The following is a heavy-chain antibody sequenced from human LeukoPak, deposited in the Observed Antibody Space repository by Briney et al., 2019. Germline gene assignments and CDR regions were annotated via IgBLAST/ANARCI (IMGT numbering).Heavy chain of an antibody. J-gene: IGHJ4*02. Sequence: SETLSLTCAVYGGSFSDYYWSWIRQPPGKGLEWIGEINHSGSTNYNPSLKSRVTISVDTSKNQFSLKLSSVTAADTAVYYCASITRADYWGQGTLVTVSS. CDR3: ASITRADY. CDR2: INHSGST. CDR1: GGSFSDYY. V-gene: IGHV4-34*01. D-gene: IGHD1-20*01.